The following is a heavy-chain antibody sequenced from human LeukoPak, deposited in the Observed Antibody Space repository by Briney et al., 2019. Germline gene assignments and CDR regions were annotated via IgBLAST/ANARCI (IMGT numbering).Heavy chain of an antibody. Sequence: PSETLSLTRIVSGGSMSSYYWSWIRQPAGKGLEWIGRMYTDGSTNYNPFLNSRVTMSVDTSKKHFSLRLNSVTAADTAVYYCATYDQKLAFDNWGQGTLVTVSS. CDR3: ATYDQKLAFDN. J-gene: IGHJ4*02. D-gene: IGHD6-13*01. CDR2: MYTDGST. V-gene: IGHV4-4*07. CDR1: GGSMSSYY.